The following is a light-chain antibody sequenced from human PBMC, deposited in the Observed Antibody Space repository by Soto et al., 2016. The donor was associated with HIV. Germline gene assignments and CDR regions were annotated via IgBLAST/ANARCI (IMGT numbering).Light chain of an antibody. J-gene: IGLJ2*01. CDR2: GKN. V-gene: IGLV3-19*01. CDR3: NSRDNSGNHVV. CDR1: SLRSYY. Sequence: SSELTQDPAVSVALGQTVRITCQGDSLRSYYGSWYQQKPGQAPVLVIYGKNSRPSGIPDRFSGSTSGNTASLTITGAQAEDEADYYCNSRDNSGNHVVFGGGTQLTVL.